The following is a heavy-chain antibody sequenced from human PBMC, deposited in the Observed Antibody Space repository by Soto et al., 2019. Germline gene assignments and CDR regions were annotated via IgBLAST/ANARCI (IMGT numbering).Heavy chain of an antibody. CDR1: GFSFNTYG. D-gene: IGHD1-1*01. Sequence: QVQLVESGGGVVQPGRSLRLSCAASGFSFNTYGMHWVRQAPGKGLEWVAVISSDGSKEYYADSVKGRFTIPRANSENPLYLPMNSLRPEDTAMYSCAKDFYNKVSYRLGMCHYWGQGTQVTVSS. J-gene: IGHJ4*02. CDR2: ISSDGSKE. V-gene: IGHV3-30*18. CDR3: AKDFYNKVSYRLGMCHY.